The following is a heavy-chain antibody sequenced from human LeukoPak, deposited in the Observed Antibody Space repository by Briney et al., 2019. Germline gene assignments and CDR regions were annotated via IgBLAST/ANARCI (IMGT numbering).Heavy chain of an antibody. Sequence: PSETLSLTYTVCVGSISSYYWRWIRQPPGKGLEWIGYIYYSGSTNYNPSLKSRVTISVDTSKNQCSLKLSSVTAADTAVYYCARGIKAWGTRGSYFDYWGQGTLVTVSS. J-gene: IGHJ4*02. CDR3: ARGIKAWGTRGSYFDY. CDR2: IYYSGST. D-gene: IGHD3-16*01. V-gene: IGHV4-59*01. CDR1: VGSISSYY.